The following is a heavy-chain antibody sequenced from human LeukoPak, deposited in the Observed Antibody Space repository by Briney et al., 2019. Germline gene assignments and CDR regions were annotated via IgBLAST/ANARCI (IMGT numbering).Heavy chain of an antibody. Sequence: ASVKVSCKASGYTFTSYYMHWVRQAPGQGLEWMGIINPSGGRTNYAQKFQGRVTMTRDMSTSTVYMELSSLRSEDTAVYYCARPDSSGNVRVYWGQGTLVTVSS. V-gene: IGHV1-46*01. CDR1: GYTFTSYY. CDR2: INPSGGRT. J-gene: IGHJ4*02. D-gene: IGHD3-22*01. CDR3: ARPDSSGNVRVY.